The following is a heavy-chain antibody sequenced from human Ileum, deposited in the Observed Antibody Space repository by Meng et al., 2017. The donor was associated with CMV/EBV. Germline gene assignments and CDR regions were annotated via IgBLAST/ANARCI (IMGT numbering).Heavy chain of an antibody. J-gene: IGHJ4*02. CDR3: ARDVWGFDY. D-gene: IGHD7-27*01. Sequence: QVHRLQSGAGGKKPGASGKISCKTSGYTFTDHNIGWVRQAPGQGLEWVGWISLGNGQTVYGHKVQGRVTVTTDTSTSTAYMELRSLRSDDTAMYYCARDVWGFDYWGQGTLVTVSS. CDR2: ISLGNGQT. CDR1: GYTFTDHN. V-gene: IGHV1-18*04.